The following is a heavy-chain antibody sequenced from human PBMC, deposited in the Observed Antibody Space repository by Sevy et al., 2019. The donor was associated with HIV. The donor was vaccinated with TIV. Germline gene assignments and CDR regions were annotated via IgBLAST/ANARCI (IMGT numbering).Heavy chain of an antibody. CDR3: VRDGKYCSSGSCYSGFDF. V-gene: IGHV1-18*01. J-gene: IGHJ4*02. D-gene: IGHD2-15*01. CDR2: ISAYNDDT. CDR1: GYIFTNYG. Sequence: ASVKVSCKASGYIFTNYGISWVRQAPGQGLEWMGWISAYNDDTNYADKFQGRVTMTADTSTRTAYMDLRSLRSDDTAVHYCVRDGKYCSSGSCYSGFDFWGQGTLVTVSS.